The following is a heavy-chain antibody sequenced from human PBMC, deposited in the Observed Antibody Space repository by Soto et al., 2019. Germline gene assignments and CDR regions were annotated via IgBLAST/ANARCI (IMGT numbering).Heavy chain of an antibody. CDR2: ISYDGSNK. Sequence: QVQLVESGGGVVQPGRSLRLSCAASGFTFSSYGMHWVRQAPGKGLEWVAVISYDGSNKYYADSVKGRFTISRDNSKNTLYLQMNSLRGEDTAVYYCAKGGSNYGMDVWGQGTTVTVSS. D-gene: IGHD1-1*01. CDR3: AKGGSNYGMDV. CDR1: GFTFSSYG. V-gene: IGHV3-30*18. J-gene: IGHJ6*02.